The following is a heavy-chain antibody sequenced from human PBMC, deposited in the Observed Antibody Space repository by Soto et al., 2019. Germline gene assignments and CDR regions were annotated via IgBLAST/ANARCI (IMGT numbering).Heavy chain of an antibody. CDR1: GYNFGSW. J-gene: IGHJ1*01. CDR2: IHPGDSDT. V-gene: IGHV5-51*01. CDR3: VRPDSSGYYVN. Sequence: GESLKISCKGSGYNFGSWIGWVRQMPGKGLEWMGIIHPGDSDTRYSPSFQGQVTMSVDKSISTAYLQWSSLKASDTAMYYCVRPDSSGYYVNWGHGTLVTVSS. D-gene: IGHD3-22*01.